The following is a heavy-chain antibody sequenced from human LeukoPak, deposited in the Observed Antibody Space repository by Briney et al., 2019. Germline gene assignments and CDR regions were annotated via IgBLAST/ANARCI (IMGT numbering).Heavy chain of an antibody. V-gene: IGHV1-2*02. CDR2: INPNSGGT. D-gene: IGHD3-10*01. CDR3: ARVGQRSVRGVILGY. J-gene: IGHJ4*02. CDR1: GYTFTDYY. Sequence: GASVKVSCKASGYTFTDYYMHWVRQAPGQGLEWMGWINPNSGGTNYAQKFQGRVTMTRDTSISTAYMELSRLRSDDTAVYYCARVGQRSVRGVILGYWGQGTLVTVSS.